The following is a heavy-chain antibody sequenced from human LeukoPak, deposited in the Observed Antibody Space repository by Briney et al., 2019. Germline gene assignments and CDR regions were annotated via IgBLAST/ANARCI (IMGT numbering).Heavy chain of an antibody. Sequence: PGESLRLSCTASGFSVSNAWMTWVRQAPGKGLEWVSVIYANDNTYYADSVKGRFTISRDKSKSTLYLQMNSLRAEDTAVYYCAKEDLGVEYWGQGTLVTVSS. CDR3: AKEDLGVEY. J-gene: IGHJ4*02. CDR1: GFSVSNAW. V-gene: IGHV3-53*01. D-gene: IGHD3-16*01. CDR2: IYANDNT.